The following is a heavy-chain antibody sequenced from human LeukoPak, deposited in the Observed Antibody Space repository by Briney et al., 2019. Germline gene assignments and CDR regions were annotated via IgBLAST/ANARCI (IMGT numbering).Heavy chain of an antibody. V-gene: IGHV3-30-3*01. Sequence: PGGSLRLSCAASGFTFSNFAMHWVRQAPGKGLEWVAVISYDGDNEYYADSVKGQFTISRDNSKDRLYLQMNSLRPEDTAMYYCARDYGYSYGLILDYWGQGTLVTVSS. CDR3: ARDYGYSYGLILDY. D-gene: IGHD5-18*01. J-gene: IGHJ4*02. CDR2: ISYDGDNE. CDR1: GFTFSNFA.